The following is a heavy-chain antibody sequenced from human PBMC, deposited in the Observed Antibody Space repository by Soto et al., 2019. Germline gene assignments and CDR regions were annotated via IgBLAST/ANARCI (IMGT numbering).Heavy chain of an antibody. Sequence: QVQLQESGPGLVKPSETLSLTCTVSGGSISGYYWTWIRQPPGKGLEWIGYIYYTGITNYNPSLETRLTISVDTSKNQFSLKVNSVTAADTAVYYCARDLWFGGTHYGMDVWGQGTTVTVSS. D-gene: IGHD3-10*01. CDR2: IYYTGIT. J-gene: IGHJ6*02. CDR3: ARDLWFGGTHYGMDV. V-gene: IGHV4-59*01. CDR1: GGSISGYY.